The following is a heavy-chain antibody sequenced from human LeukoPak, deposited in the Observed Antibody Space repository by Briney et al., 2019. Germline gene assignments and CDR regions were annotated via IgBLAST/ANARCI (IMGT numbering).Heavy chain of an antibody. Sequence: ASVKVSCKVSGYTLTELSMHWVRQAPGKGLEWMGGFDPEDGETIYAQKFQGRVTMTEDTSTDTAYMELSSLRSEDTAVYYCARAPFIAVAATYDYWGQGTLVTVSS. CDR3: ARAPFIAVAATYDY. V-gene: IGHV1-24*01. CDR1: GYTLTELS. CDR2: FDPEDGET. J-gene: IGHJ4*02. D-gene: IGHD6-19*01.